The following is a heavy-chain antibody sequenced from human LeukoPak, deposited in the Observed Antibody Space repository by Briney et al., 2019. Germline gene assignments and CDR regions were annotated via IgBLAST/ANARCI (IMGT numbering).Heavy chain of an antibody. CDR3: AKTTVGYSSGRYPGWPVDC. D-gene: IGHD6-19*01. Sequence: TGGSLRLSCAASGFTFNSYAMYWVRQAPGKGLEWISGIFGSGGSAHYADSVKGRFTIFRDNSKNTVFLQMNSLRAEDTAVYYCAKTTVGYSSGRYPGWPVDCWGQGTLVTVSS. J-gene: IGHJ4*02. V-gene: IGHV3-23*01. CDR1: GFTFNSYA. CDR2: IFGSGGSA.